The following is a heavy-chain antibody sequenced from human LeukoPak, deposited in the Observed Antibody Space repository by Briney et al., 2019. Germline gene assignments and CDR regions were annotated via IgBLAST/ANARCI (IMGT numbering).Heavy chain of an antibody. Sequence: PGGSLRLSCAVSGFTFTSYWMSWVRLAPGKGLEWVVNIKEDGTETYYVDSVKGRFTISRDNAKNSLYLQMNSLRVEDTAVYYCAKEGRSLQTYWGQGTLVTVSS. CDR3: AKEGRSLQTY. CDR2: IKEDGTET. J-gene: IGHJ4*02. V-gene: IGHV3-7*03. D-gene: IGHD5-24*01. CDR1: GFTFTSYW.